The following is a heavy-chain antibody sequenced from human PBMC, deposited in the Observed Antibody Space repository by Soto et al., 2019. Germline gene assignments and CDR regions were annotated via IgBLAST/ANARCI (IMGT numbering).Heavy chain of an antibody. J-gene: IGHJ4*02. CDR3: ARNEYCSSTSCYKVDS. Sequence: PGESLKISCTGSGNSFTSYLLGWVREMPGKGLEWMVLIYLGDSNTRYSPTFQGQVTISADRSISTAYLQWSSLKASDTAMYYCARNEYCSSTSCYKVDSRGQGTLVTVSS. D-gene: IGHD2-2*02. V-gene: IGHV5-51*01. CDR1: GNSFTSYL. CDR2: IYLGDSNT.